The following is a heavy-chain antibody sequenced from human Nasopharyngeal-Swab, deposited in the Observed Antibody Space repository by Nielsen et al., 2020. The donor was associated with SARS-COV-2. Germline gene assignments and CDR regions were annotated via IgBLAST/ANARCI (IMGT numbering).Heavy chain of an antibody. Sequence: SETRSLTCTVSGDSINSHFWSWIRQPPGKGLDWIGYISYGGSTNYNPSLRSRVTISVDTSKSQFSLKLTSVTAADTAVYYCARGLYDGSGLLDSWGHGTLVTVSS. J-gene: IGHJ5*01. D-gene: IGHD3-22*01. CDR1: GDSINSHF. CDR3: ARGLYDGSGLLDS. CDR2: ISYGGST. V-gene: IGHV4-59*11.